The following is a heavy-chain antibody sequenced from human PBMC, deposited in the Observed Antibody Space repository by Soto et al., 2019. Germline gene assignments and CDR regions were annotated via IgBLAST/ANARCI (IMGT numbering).Heavy chain of an antibody. V-gene: IGHV3-48*02. CDR1: GFTFSSYS. J-gene: IGHJ6*02. CDR3: ASEGKLPVVGAKVGSYYYYGMEV. D-gene: IGHD1-26*01. CDR2: ISSSSSTI. Sequence: GGSLSLSCAASGFTFSSYSMNWVRQAPGKGLEWVSYISSSSSTIYYADSVKGRFTISRDNAKNSLYLQMNSLRDEDTAVYYCASEGKLPVVGAKVGSYYYYGMEVWGQGSTVTVSS.